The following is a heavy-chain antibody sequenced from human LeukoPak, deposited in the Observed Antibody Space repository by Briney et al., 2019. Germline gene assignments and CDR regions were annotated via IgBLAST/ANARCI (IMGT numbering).Heavy chain of an antibody. Sequence: GGSLRLSCAASGFTFSNYWMHWDRQAPGKGLVWISRINSDGSGRNYADSVKGRFTISRDNAKNTLYLQMNSLRAEDTAVYYCASASSHRIAAGGDYWGQGTLVTVSS. CDR3: ASASSHRIAAGGDY. CDR2: INSDGSGR. J-gene: IGHJ4*02. V-gene: IGHV3-74*01. CDR1: GFTFSNYW. D-gene: IGHD6-13*01.